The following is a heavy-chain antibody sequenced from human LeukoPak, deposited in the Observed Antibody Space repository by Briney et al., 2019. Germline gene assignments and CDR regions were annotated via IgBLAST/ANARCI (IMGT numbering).Heavy chain of an antibody. V-gene: IGHV5-51*01. J-gene: IGHJ6*04. Sequence: PGESLQISCKGSGSSFTSYWIGWVRQMPGKGLEWMGIIYPGDSDTRYSPSFQGQVTISADKSISTAYLQWSSLKASDTAMYYCVRVYGSGSYYYYYGMDVWGKGTTVTVSS. CDR3: VRVYGSGSYYYYYGMDV. D-gene: IGHD3-10*01. CDR1: GSSFTSYW. CDR2: IYPGDSDT.